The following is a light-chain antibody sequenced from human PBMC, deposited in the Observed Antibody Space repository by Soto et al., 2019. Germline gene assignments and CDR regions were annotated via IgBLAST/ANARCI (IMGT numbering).Light chain of an antibody. CDR2: GAS. CDR3: QQYYSWPLT. V-gene: IGKV3-15*01. Sequence: EIVMTQSPATLSVSPGERVTLSCRASQNIVNNLAWYQQKPGQGPWLLIYGASTRATGVPARFSGSGSGTEFTLTISSEQSEDFELYYCQQYYSWPLTFGPGTKLDVK. CDR1: QNIVNN. J-gene: IGKJ3*01.